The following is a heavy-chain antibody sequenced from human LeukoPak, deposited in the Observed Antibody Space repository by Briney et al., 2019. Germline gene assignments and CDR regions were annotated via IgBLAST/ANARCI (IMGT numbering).Heavy chain of an antibody. CDR3: ANSVVAANFDY. Sequence: GGSLRLSCAASGFTFSSYAMSWVRQAPGKGLEWVSAISGSGGSTYYADSVKGRFTISRDDSKNTLYLQMNSLRAEDTAVYYCANSVVAANFDYWGQGTLVTVSS. CDR1: GFTFSSYA. V-gene: IGHV3-23*01. D-gene: IGHD2-15*01. J-gene: IGHJ4*02. CDR2: ISGSGGST.